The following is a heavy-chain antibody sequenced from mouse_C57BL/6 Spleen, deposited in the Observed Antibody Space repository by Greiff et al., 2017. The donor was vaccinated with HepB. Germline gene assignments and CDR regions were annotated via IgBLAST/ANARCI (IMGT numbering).Heavy chain of an antibody. Sequence: EVQVVESGGGLVKPGGSLKLSCAASGFTFSSYAMSWVRQTPEKRLEWVATISDGGSYTYYPDNVKGRVTISRANAKNNMYLQMSHLKSEDTAMYYCVRVHYGSSYAMDYWGQGTSVTVSS. V-gene: IGHV5-4*01. CDR3: VRVHYGSSYAMDY. J-gene: IGHJ4*01. CDR2: ISDGGSYT. CDR1: GFTFSSYA. D-gene: IGHD1-1*01.